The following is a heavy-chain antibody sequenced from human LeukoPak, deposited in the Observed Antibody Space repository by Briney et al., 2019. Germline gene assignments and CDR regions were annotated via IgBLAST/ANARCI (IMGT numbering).Heavy chain of an antibody. J-gene: IGHJ3*02. CDR2: ISWNSGSI. Sequence: GGSLRLSCAASGFTFDDYAMHWVRQAPGKGLEWVSGISWNSGSIGYADSVKGRFTSSRDNAKNSLYLQMNSLRAENTALYYCAKGGYSYHDAFDIWGQGTMVTVSS. CDR3: AKGGYSYHDAFDI. CDR1: GFTFDDYA. V-gene: IGHV3-9*01. D-gene: IGHD5-18*01.